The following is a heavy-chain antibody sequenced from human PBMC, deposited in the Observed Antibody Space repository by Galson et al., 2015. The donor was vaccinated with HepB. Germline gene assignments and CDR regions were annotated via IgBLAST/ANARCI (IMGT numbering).Heavy chain of an antibody. CDR2: ISSSAYI. Sequence: SLRLSCAASGFTFSSYSMNWVRQAPRKGLEWVSSISSSAYIYYADSVKGRFTISRDNAKNSLYLQINSLRAEDTAVYYCARLFSSSWSDYWGQGTLVTVSS. V-gene: IGHV3-21*01. D-gene: IGHD6-13*01. CDR3: ARLFSSSWSDY. J-gene: IGHJ4*02. CDR1: GFTFSSYS.